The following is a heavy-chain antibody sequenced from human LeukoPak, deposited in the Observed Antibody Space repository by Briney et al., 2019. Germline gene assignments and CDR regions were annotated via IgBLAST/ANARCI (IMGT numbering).Heavy chain of an antibody. Sequence: GASVKVSCKASGYTFTGYYVHWVRQAPGQGLEWMGIINPSGGTTKNAQKFQGRVTMTRDTSTSTVYMELSSLRSEDTAVYYCARDASIVAALVIGGLRYFPHWGQGTLVTVSS. J-gene: IGHJ1*01. D-gene: IGHD6-13*01. V-gene: IGHV1-46*01. CDR3: ARDASIVAALVIGGLRYFPH. CDR1: GYTFTGYY. CDR2: INPSGGTT.